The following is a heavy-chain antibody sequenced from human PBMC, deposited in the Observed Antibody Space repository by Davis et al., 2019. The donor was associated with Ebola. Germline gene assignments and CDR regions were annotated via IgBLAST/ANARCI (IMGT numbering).Heavy chain of an antibody. CDR2: ISSSSSYI. D-gene: IGHD3-3*01. CDR1: GFTFSSYS. Sequence: GGSLRLSCAASGFTFSSYSMNWVRQAPGKGLEWVSSISSSSSYIYYADSVKGRFTISRDNAKNSLYLQMNSLRAEDTAVYYCAAESITIFGVFIVPVMDVWGQGTTVTVSS. J-gene: IGHJ6*02. CDR3: AAESITIFGVFIVPVMDV. V-gene: IGHV3-21*01.